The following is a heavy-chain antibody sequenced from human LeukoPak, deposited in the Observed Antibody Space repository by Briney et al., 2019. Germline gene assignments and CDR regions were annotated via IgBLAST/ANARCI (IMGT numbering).Heavy chain of an antibody. J-gene: IGHJ5*01. V-gene: IGHV4-39*07. D-gene: IGHD6-6*01. CDR3: ARLATPSTMAARGRSWFES. Sequence: SETPSLTCTVSGGSPSSSSYYWGWIRQPPGKGLEWIGSIYFSGSTYYNPSLKSRVTISVDTSKNQFSLKLSSVTAADTAVYYCARLATPSTMAARGRSWFESWGQGTLVTVSS. CDR2: IYFSGST. CDR1: GGSPSSSSYY.